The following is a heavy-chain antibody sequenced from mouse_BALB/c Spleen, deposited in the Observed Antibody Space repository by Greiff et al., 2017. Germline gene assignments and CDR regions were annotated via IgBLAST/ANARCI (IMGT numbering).Heavy chain of an antibody. V-gene: IGHV1-18*01. Sequence: VQLKQSGPELVKPGASVKIPCKASGYTFTDYNMDWVKQSHGKSLEWIGDINPNNGGTIYNQKFKGKATLTVDKSSSTAYMELRSLTSEDTAVYYCAREEVWGNYFDYWGQGTTLTVSS. CDR3: AREEVWGNYFDY. CDR2: INPNNGGT. D-gene: IGHD2-10*02. J-gene: IGHJ2*01. CDR1: GYTFTDYN.